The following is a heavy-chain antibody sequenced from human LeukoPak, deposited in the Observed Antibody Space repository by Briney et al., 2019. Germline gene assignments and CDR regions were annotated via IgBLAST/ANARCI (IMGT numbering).Heavy chain of an antibody. CDR1: GFTFSDYY. CDR3: ARGRRRATVTTSGEGAEYFQH. D-gene: IGHD4-17*01. V-gene: IGHV3-11*01. J-gene: IGHJ1*01. Sequence: PGGSLRLSCAASGFTFSDYYMSWIRQAPGKGLEWVSYISSSGSTIYYADSVKGRFTISRDNAKNSLYLQMNSLRAEDTAVFYCARGRRRATVTTSGEGAEYFQHWGQGTLVTVSS. CDR2: ISSSGSTI.